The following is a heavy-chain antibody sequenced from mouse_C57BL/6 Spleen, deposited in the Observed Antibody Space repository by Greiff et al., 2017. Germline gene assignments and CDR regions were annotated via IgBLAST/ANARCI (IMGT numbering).Heavy chain of an antibody. D-gene: IGHD2-2*01. CDR3: AREGGYGYDGGFAY. CDR1: GFTFSSYA. J-gene: IGHJ3*01. Sequence: EVKLMESGGGLVKPGGSLKLSCAASGFTFSSYAMSWVRQTPEKRLEWVATISDGGSYTYYPDNVKGRFTISRDNAKHNLYLQMSHLKSEDTAMYYGAREGGYGYDGGFAYWGQGTLVTVSA. CDR2: ISDGGSYT. V-gene: IGHV5-4*01.